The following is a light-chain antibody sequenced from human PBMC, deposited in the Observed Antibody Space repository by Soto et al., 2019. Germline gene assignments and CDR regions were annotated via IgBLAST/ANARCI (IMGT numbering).Light chain of an antibody. Sequence: EIVMTQSPATLSVSPGEGATLSCRASESVSTNLAWYQQKPGQAPRLLIYGASTRATGFPARFSGSGSGTEFILTINSLQSEDFAVYYCQQYSHWPTFGQGTKVEIK. CDR1: ESVSTN. CDR2: GAS. CDR3: QQYSHWPT. J-gene: IGKJ1*01. V-gene: IGKV3-15*01.